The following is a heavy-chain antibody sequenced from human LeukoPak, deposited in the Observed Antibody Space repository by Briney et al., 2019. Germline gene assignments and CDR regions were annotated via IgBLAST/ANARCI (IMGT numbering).Heavy chain of an antibody. J-gene: IGHJ3*02. Sequence: GGSLRLSCAASGFTVSSNYMSWVRQAPGKGLEWVSVIYSGGSTYYADSVKGRFTISRDNSKNTLYLQMNSLRAEDTAVYYCATSLRFLEWLLYPNDAFDIWGQGTMVTVSS. V-gene: IGHV3-53*01. D-gene: IGHD3-3*01. CDR1: GFTVSSNY. CDR2: IYSGGST. CDR3: ATSLRFLEWLLYPNDAFDI.